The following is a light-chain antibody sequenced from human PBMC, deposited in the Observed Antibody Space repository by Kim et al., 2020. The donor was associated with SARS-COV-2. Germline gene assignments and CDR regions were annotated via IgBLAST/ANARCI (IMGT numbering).Light chain of an antibody. CDR1: QGISRW. Sequence: ASVGDRVTITCRAGQGISRWLAWYQQKPGIAPKLLIFPASSLQSGVPSRFSGSGSGTDFTLTISSLQPEDFATYFCQQANSFPLTFGGGTKVDIK. V-gene: IGKV1-12*01. J-gene: IGKJ4*01. CDR2: PAS. CDR3: QQANSFPLT.